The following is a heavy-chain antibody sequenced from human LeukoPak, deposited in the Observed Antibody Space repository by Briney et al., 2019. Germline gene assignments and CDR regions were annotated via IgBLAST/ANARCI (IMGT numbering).Heavy chain of an antibody. CDR3: ARASSYYDSSGYYYPGAFDI. CDR1: GGSISSSSYY. Sequence: SETLSLTCTVSGGSISSSSYYWGWIRQPPGKGLEWIGSIYYSGSTYYNPSFKSRVTISVDTSKNQFSLKLSSVTAADTAVYYCARASSYYDSSGYYYPGAFDIWGQGTMVTVSS. V-gene: IGHV4-39*07. D-gene: IGHD3-22*01. CDR2: IYYSGST. J-gene: IGHJ3*02.